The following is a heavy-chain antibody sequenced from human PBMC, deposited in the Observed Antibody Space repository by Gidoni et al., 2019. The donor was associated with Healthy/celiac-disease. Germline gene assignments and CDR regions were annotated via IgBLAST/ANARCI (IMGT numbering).Heavy chain of an antibody. CDR2: ISWNSGSI. D-gene: IGHD3-22*01. Sequence: EVQPVESGGGLVHSGRSLRLSCAASGFTFADYAMHLVRQAPGKGLEWVSGISWNSGSIGYADSVKGRFTISRDNAKNSLYLQMNSLRAEDTALYYCAKDMGWFVGGYYDSSAKFGAFDIWGQGTMVTVSS. CDR1: GFTFADYA. V-gene: IGHV3-9*01. CDR3: AKDMGWFVGGYYDSSAKFGAFDI. J-gene: IGHJ3*02.